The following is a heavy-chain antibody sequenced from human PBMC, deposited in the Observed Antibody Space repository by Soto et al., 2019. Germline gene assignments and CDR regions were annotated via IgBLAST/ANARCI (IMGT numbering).Heavy chain of an antibody. V-gene: IGHV1-18*01. D-gene: IGHD3-22*01. Sequence: ASVKVSCKASGYTFTSYGISWVRQAPGQGLEWMGWISAYNGNTNYAQKLQGRVTMTTDTSTSTAYMELRSLRSDDTAVYYCARGVSYYDSSGYYYSAYYGMDVWGQGTTVTVSS. CDR3: ARGVSYYDSSGYYYSAYYGMDV. J-gene: IGHJ6*02. CDR1: GYTFTSYG. CDR2: ISAYNGNT.